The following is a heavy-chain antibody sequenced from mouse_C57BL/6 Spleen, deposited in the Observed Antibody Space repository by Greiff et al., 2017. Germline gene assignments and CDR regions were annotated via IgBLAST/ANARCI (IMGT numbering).Heavy chain of an antibody. CDR2: INPSSGYT. V-gene: IGHV1-4*01. CDR1: GYTFTSYT. J-gene: IGHJ4*01. Sequence: QVQLQQSGAELARPGASVTMSCKASGYTFTSYTMHWVKQRPGQGLEWIGYINPSSGYTKYNQKFKDKATLTADKSSITAYMQLSSLTSEDSAVYYCARGYGSSYGEFYAMDYWGQGTSVTVSS. D-gene: IGHD1-1*01. CDR3: ARGYGSSYGEFYAMDY.